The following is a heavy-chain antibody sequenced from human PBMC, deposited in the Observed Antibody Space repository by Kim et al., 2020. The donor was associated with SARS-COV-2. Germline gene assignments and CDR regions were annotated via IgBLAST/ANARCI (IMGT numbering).Heavy chain of an antibody. CDR2: SKHTEST. D-gene: IGHD3-10*01. CDR1: DEAINVYY. CDR3: ARVDGYYGTFYIKYYYYGMDV. J-gene: IGHJ6*02. V-gene: IGHV4-34*10. Sequence: SETLSLTCAVYDEAINVYYCSWSRQSPRQGQEWNGKSKHTESTNNNSSFKRRISMSVDTYKKQFYLKLTTVTAADTAVYYCARVDGYYGTFYIKYYYYGMDVWGQGTTVTVSS.